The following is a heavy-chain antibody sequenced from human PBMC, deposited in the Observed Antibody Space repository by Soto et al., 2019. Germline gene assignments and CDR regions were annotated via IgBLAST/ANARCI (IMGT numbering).Heavy chain of an antibody. V-gene: IGHV3-23*01. Sequence: SGGSLRLSCSASEFTFSNYAMTWVRQAPGKGLEWVSGISGSGGNTHYAASVKGRFTISRDNSKNTLYLQMNTLRAEDTAVYYCVKSMTLLWFGELGPWGEGTTVTVSS. D-gene: IGHD3-10*01. CDR2: ISGSGGNT. J-gene: IGHJ6*04. CDR1: EFTFSNYA. CDR3: VKSMTLLWFGELGP.